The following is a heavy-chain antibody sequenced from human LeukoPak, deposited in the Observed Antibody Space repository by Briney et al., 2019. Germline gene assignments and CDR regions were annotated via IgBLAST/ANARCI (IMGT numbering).Heavy chain of an antibody. V-gene: IGHV3-23*01. CDR1: GFTFTSYS. CDR2: TSDRGDYT. Sequence: GGSLRLSCAASGFTFTSYSMSWVRQAPGKGLEWVSGTSDRGDYTYYADSVKGRFTISRDNSKNTLYLQMNSLRAEDTAVYYCARSMMGVVIDSYFDYWGQGTLVTVSS. CDR3: ARSMMGVVIDSYFDY. D-gene: IGHD3-22*01. J-gene: IGHJ4*02.